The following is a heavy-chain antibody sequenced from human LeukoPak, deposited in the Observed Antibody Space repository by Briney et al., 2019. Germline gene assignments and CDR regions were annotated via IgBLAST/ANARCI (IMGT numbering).Heavy chain of an antibody. CDR1: GFTFSSYW. CDR3: ARGPYYYGSGSYYY. D-gene: IGHD3-10*01. Sequence: PGGSLRLSCAASGFTFSSYWMSWVRQAPGKGLEWVANIKQDGSEKYYVDSVKGRFTIPRDNAKNSLYLQMNSLRAEDTAVYYCARGPYYYGSGSYYYWGQGTLVTVSP. V-gene: IGHV3-7*01. CDR2: IKQDGSEK. J-gene: IGHJ4*02.